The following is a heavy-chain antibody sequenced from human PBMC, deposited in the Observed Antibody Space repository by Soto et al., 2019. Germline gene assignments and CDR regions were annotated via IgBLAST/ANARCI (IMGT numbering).Heavy chain of an antibody. Sequence: SETLSLTCAVFSGSLSDHYWSWIRQPPGKGLEWIGYIYYSGSTNYNPSLKSRVTISVDTSKNQFSLKLSSVTAADTAVYYCARDHPATYYYYGMDVWGQGTKVTVSS. CDR2: IYYSGST. CDR1: SGSLSDHY. J-gene: IGHJ6*02. V-gene: IGHV4-59*11. CDR3: ARDHPATYYYYGMDV.